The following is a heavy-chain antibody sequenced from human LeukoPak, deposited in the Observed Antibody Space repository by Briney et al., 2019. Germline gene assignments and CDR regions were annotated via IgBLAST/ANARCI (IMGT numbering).Heavy chain of an antibody. CDR3: ARTRYYYNSRSYGAPYYFDY. Sequence: SETLSLTCTVSGGSVSSYYWNWIRQPPGKGLEWIGSIYYSGSTYYNPSLKRRVIISVDTSKNQFSLKLRSVTAADTAVYYCARTRYYYNSRSYGAPYYFDYWGQGTLVTVSS. CDR1: GGSVSSYY. V-gene: IGHV4-59*05. J-gene: IGHJ4*02. D-gene: IGHD3-10*01. CDR2: IYYSGST.